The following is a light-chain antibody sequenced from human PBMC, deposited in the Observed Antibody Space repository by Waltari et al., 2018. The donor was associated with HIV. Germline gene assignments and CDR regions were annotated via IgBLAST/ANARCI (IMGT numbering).Light chain of an antibody. V-gene: IGLV3-25*03. CDR3: QSGDSSAPYV. CDR1: VFPKQY. Sequence: SYELTQPPSVSVSPGQTARITCSGDVFPKQYVYWYQQKPGQAPVLVIYKDSERPSGIPERFSGSSSGTTVTVTISGVQAEDEADYYCQSGDSSAPYVFGTGTKVTVL. CDR2: KDS. J-gene: IGLJ1*01.